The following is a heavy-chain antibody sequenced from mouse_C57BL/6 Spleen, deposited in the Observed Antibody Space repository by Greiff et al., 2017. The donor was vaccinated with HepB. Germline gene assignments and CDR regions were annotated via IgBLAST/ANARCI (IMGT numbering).Heavy chain of an antibody. V-gene: IGHV2-2*01. Sequence: VHLVESGPGLVQPSQSLSITCTVSGFSLTSYGVHWVRQSPGKGLEWLGVIWSGGSTDYNAAFISRPSISKDNSKSHVFFKMNSLQADDTAIYYCARNPLLDSCLDYWGQGTSVTVSS. D-gene: IGHD3-2*01. CDR3: ARNPLLDSCLDY. CDR2: IWSGGST. J-gene: IGHJ4*01. CDR1: GFSLTSYG.